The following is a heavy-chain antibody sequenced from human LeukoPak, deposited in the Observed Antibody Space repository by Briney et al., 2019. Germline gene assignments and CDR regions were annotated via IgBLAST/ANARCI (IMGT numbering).Heavy chain of an antibody. J-gene: IGHJ5*02. CDR3: ARDGETEGYYDFWSGYYKVGFDP. V-gene: IGHV3-21*01. D-gene: IGHD3-3*01. CDR2: ISSSSSYI. Sequence: PGGSLRLSCAASGFTFSSYSMNWVRQAPGKGLEWVSSISSSSSYIYYADSVKGRLTISRDNAKNSLYLQMNSLRAEDTAVYYCARDGETEGYYDFWSGYYKVGFDPWGQGTLVTVSS. CDR1: GFTFSSYS.